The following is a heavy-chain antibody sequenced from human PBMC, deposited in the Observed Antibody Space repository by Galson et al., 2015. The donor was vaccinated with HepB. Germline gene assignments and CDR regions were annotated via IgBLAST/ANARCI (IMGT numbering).Heavy chain of an antibody. V-gene: IGHV3-15*07. CDR1: GFTFSNAW. J-gene: IGHJ4*02. CDR2: IKSKTDGGTT. D-gene: IGHD4-17*01. CDR3: TTAANPYGDYLSY. Sequence: SLRLSCAASGFTFSNAWMNWVRQAPGKGLEWVGRIKSKTDGGTTDYAAPVKGRFTISRDDSKNTLYLQMNSLKTEDTAVYYCTTAANPYGDYLSYWGQGTLVTVSS.